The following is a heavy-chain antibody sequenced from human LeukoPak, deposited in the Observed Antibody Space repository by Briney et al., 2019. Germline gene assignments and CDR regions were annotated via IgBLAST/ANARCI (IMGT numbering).Heavy chain of an antibody. D-gene: IGHD3-10*01. CDR3: ARENSYYYGSGSYYP. Sequence: SQTLSLTCTVSGGSISSVGYYWSWIRQHPGKGLEWIGYIYYSGDTYYNPSLKSRVTISVDTSKNQFSLKLSSVTAADTAVYYCARENSYYYGSGSYYPWGQGTLVTVSS. CDR1: GGSISSVGYY. J-gene: IGHJ5*02. CDR2: IYYSGDT. V-gene: IGHV4-31*03.